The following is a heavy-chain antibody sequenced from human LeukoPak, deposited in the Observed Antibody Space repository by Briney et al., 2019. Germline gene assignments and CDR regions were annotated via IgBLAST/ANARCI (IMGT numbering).Heavy chain of an antibody. D-gene: IGHD6-13*01. J-gene: IGHJ4*02. CDR1: GFTFGNYA. V-gene: IGHV3-30-3*01. CDR3: ARQSQYSSSWLDY. CDR2: MSYDGSNK. Sequence: PGGSLRLSCVASGFTFGNYAIHWVRQAPGKGLEWVAVMSYDGSNKYYADSVKGRFTISRDNSKNTLYLQMNSLRAEDTAVYYCARQSQYSSSWLDYWGQGTLVTVSS.